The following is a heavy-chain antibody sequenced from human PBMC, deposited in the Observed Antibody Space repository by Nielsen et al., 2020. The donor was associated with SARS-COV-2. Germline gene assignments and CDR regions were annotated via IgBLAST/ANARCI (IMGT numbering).Heavy chain of an antibody. D-gene: IGHD3-3*01. CDR3: VRAPATIFGVLIRLES. Sequence: LRLSCTVSGESLSSGSYSWTWIRQPRGKALEWIAYIYVDGGTNYNPSLKSRVTTSLDTSLNQFSLTMNSVTAADTAVYYCVRAPATIFGVLIRLESWGPGTLVTVSS. J-gene: IGHJ4*02. CDR1: GESLSSGSYS. CDR2: IYVDGGT. V-gene: IGHV4-30-2*01.